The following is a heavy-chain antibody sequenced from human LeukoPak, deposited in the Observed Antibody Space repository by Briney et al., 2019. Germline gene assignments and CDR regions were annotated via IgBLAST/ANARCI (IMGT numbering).Heavy chain of an antibody. V-gene: IGHV3-73*01. D-gene: IGHD3-22*01. CDR1: GFTFSGSA. CDR2: IRSRANNYAT. Sequence: GGSLKLSCAASGFTFSGSAMHWVRQASGKGLEWVGRIRSRANNYATSYGASVKGRFTISRDDSKNTAYLQMNSLKTEDTAVYFCTRRYYHDSSDNFQRDYWGQGTLVTVSS. CDR3: TRRYYHDSSDNFQRDY. J-gene: IGHJ4*02.